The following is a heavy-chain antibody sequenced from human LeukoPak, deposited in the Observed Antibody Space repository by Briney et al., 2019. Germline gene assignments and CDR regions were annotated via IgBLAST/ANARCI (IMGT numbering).Heavy chain of an antibody. Sequence: ASVKVSCKASGYTFISYDINWVRQATGQGLEWMGYMNPDSGYTGYAQKFQGRVTMTRNTSTNTAYMELSSLRSEDTAVYYCARQFYSNYYYGMDVWGQGTTVTVSS. J-gene: IGHJ6*02. CDR1: GYTFISYD. D-gene: IGHD4-11*01. CDR3: ARQFYSNYYYGMDV. CDR2: MNPDSGYT. V-gene: IGHV1-8*01.